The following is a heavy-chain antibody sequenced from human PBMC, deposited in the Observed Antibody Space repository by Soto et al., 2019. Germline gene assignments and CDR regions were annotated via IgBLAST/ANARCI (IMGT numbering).Heavy chain of an antibody. V-gene: IGHV5-51*01. J-gene: IGHJ6*03. CDR1: GYTFTRYL. CDR2: IYPSDSDT. Sequence: GESLKISCQGFGYTFTRYLVAWVRQMPDKGLEWMGIIYPSDSDTRYSPSFQGQVTISADKSITTAYLQWTSLKASDTAMYYCAGGPLLSTRWWKIWGKGPWVAASS. CDR3: AGGPLLSTRWWKI. D-gene: IGHD2-8*02.